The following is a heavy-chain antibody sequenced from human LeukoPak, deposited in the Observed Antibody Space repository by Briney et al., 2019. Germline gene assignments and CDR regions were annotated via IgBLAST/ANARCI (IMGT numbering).Heavy chain of an antibody. V-gene: IGHV4-4*09. CDR3: ARHGSVRSPLGP. CDR1: GGSISRYY. Sequence: SETLSLTYTLSGGSISRYYWRSIRQPPGKGLEWIAYSHATGSTNSDPSLNSRVTISVDTTKNQFSLNLSSVAAADTAFYYCARHGSVRSPLGPWGQGTLVTVSS. CDR2: SHATGST. D-gene: IGHD3-10*01. J-gene: IGHJ5*02.